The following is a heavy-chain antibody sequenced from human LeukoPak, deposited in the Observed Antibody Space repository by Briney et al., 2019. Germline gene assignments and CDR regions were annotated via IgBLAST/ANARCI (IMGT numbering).Heavy chain of an antibody. Sequence: GRSLRLSCAVSEFSFSHFAMHWVRQAPDKGLEWLAVVSSHGNDGYYADSVKGRFTISRDNSKSTLYLQIDSLRPDDTAIYYCTRDASNFNDFDYWGQGTLVTVSS. J-gene: IGHJ4*02. CDR1: EFSFSHFA. D-gene: IGHD1-1*01. V-gene: IGHV3-30*01. CDR2: VSSHGNDG. CDR3: TRDASNFNDFDY.